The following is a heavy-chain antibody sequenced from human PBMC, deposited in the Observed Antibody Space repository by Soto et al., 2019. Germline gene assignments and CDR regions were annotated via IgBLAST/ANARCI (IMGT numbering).Heavy chain of an antibody. Sequence: PSETLSLTCTVSGGSISSSSYYWGWIRQPPGKGLECIGSIYYSGSTYYNPSLKSRVTISVDTSKNQFSLKLSSVTAADTAVYYCERSLTTVVTLDVPAQRTTVTVSS. J-gene: IGHJ6*02. V-gene: IGHV4-39*01. CDR1: GGSISSSSYY. D-gene: IGHD4-17*01. CDR3: ERSLTTVVTLDV. CDR2: IYYSGST.